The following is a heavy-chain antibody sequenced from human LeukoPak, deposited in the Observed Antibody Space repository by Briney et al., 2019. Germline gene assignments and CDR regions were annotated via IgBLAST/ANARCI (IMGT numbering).Heavy chain of an antibody. CDR3: ARDLVVADNWFDP. CDR1: GGSISSGGYY. D-gene: IGHD2-15*01. Sequence: SETLSLTCTVSGGSISSGGYYWSWIRQHPGKGLEWIGYIYYSGSTYYNPSLKSRVTISVDTSKNQFSLKLSSVTAADTAVYYCARDLVVADNWFDPWGQGTLVTVSS. J-gene: IGHJ5*02. CDR2: IYYSGST. V-gene: IGHV4-31*03.